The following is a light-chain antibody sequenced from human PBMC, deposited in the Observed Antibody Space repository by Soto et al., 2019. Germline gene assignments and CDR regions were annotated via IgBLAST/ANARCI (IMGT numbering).Light chain of an antibody. CDR2: RSD. Sequence: QPVLTQPPSASRTPGQRVTISCSGSSSNIGSNYVSWYQHLPGAAPKLLIYRSDQRPSGVPDRFSGSKSGTSASLAISGLRSEDEADYFCAVRDDSLSGHWVFGGGTKVTVL. J-gene: IGLJ3*02. V-gene: IGLV1-47*01. CDR1: SSNIGSNY. CDR3: AVRDDSLSGHWV.